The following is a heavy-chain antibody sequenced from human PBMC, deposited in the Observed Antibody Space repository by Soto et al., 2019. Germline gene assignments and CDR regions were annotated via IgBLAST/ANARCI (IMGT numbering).Heavy chain of an antibody. D-gene: IGHD2-15*01. J-gene: IGHJ5*02. V-gene: IGHV1-69*01. CDR2: IIPIFGTA. CDR1: GGTFSSYA. CDR3: AREGGYCSGGSCSSPNWFDP. Sequence: QMQLVQSGAEVKKPGSSVKVSCKASGGTFSSYAISWVRQAPGQGLEWMGGIIPIFGTANYAQKFQGRVTITADESTSTAYMELSSLRSEDTAVYYCAREGGYCSGGSCSSPNWFDPWGQGTLVTVSS.